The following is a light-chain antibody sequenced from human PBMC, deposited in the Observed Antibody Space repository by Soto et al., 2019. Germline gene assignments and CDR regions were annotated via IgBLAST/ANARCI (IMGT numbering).Light chain of an antibody. CDR2: AAS. V-gene: IGKV3-15*01. CDR3: QQYNNWQT. J-gene: IGKJ1*01. Sequence: EIVMTQSPATLSVSPGERATLSCRASQSVNINLAWYQQKPGQAPRLLIYAASARATGIPARFSGSGSGTEFTLTISGLQSEDFGLYYCQQYNNWQTFGQGTKV. CDR1: QSVNIN.